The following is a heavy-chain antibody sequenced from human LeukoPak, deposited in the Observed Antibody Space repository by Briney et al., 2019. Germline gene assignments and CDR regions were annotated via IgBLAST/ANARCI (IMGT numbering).Heavy chain of an antibody. CDR2: ISIGGGST. J-gene: IGHJ2*01. D-gene: IGHD6-13*01. CDR3: ARDLEIVAAGWYFDL. Sequence: PGGSLRLSCAASGFIFSTYAMSWVRQAPGKGLEWVSSISIGGGSTYYADSVKGRFTISRDNSKNTLLLQMKNLRAEDTAVYYCARDLEIVAAGWYFDLWGRGTLVTVSS. CDR1: GFIFSTYA. V-gene: IGHV3-23*01.